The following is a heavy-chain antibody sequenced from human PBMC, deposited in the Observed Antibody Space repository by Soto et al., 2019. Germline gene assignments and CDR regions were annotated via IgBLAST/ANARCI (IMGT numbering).Heavy chain of an antibody. J-gene: IGHJ6*02. Sequence: GASVKVSCKASGGTFSSYTISWVRQAPGQGLEWMGRIIPILGIANYAQKFQGRVTITADKSTSTAYMELSSLRSEDTAVYYCARAGPLYYDILTGYYTHYYYYGMDVWGQGTTVTVSS. V-gene: IGHV1-69*02. CDR3: ARAGPLYYDILTGYYTHYYYYGMDV. CDR1: GGTFSSYT. CDR2: IIPILGIA. D-gene: IGHD3-9*01.